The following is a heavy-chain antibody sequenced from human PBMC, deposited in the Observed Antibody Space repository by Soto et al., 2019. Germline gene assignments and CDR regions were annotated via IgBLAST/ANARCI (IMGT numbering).Heavy chain of an antibody. D-gene: IGHD3-22*01. CDR1: GGSFSGYY. Sequence: WETLSLTCAVYGGSFSGYYWSWIRQPPGKGLEWIGEINHSGSTNYNPSLKSRVTISVDTSKNQFSLKLSSVTAADTAVYYCARSGYYYDAYWFDPWGQGTLVTVSS. V-gene: IGHV4-34*01. CDR3: ARSGYYYDAYWFDP. J-gene: IGHJ5*02. CDR2: INHSGST.